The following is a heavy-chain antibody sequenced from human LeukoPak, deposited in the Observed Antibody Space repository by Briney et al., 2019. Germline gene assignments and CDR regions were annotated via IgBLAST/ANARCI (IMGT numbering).Heavy chain of an antibody. CDR1: GGSISSYY. J-gene: IGHJ4*02. CDR3: ARIYYDSSGYNWFDY. Sequence: PSETLSLTCTVSGGSISSYYWSWIRQPAGKGLEWIGRIYTSGSTNYNPSLKSRVTMSVDTSKNQFSLKLSSVTAADTAVYYRARIYYDSSGYNWFDYWGQGTLVTVSS. D-gene: IGHD3-22*01. V-gene: IGHV4-4*07. CDR2: IYTSGST.